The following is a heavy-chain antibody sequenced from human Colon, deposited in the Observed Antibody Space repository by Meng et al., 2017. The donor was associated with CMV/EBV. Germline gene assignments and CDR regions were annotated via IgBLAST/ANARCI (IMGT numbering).Heavy chain of an antibody. CDR2: IRYDGKTQ. D-gene: IGHD3-10*01. CDR3: GKGGDFYGSGSDYDLRSDDYDMDV. CDR1: GFTFSSYG. Sequence: GESLKISCAASGFTFSSYGMHWVRQAPGKGLEWVASIRYDGKTQNYLDSMKGRLTISRDNSMNTLYLQLSSLRVEDTAVYYCGKGGDFYGSGSDYDLRSDDYDMDVWGQGTTVIVSS. V-gene: IGHV3-30*02. J-gene: IGHJ6*01.